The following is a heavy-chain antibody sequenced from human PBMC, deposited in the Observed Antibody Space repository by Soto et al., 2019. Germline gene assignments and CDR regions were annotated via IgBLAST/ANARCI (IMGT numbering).Heavy chain of an antibody. CDR1: GGSISSYY. CDR2: IYYSGST. V-gene: IGHV4-59*01. Sequence: SETLSLTCTVSGGSISSYYWSWIRQPPGKGLEWIGYIYYSGSTNYNPSLKSRVTISVDTSKNQFSLKLSSVTAADTAVYYCAGARQQQLVRKYYYYGMDVWGQGTTVTVSS. J-gene: IGHJ6*02. CDR3: AGARQQQLVRKYYYYGMDV. D-gene: IGHD6-13*01.